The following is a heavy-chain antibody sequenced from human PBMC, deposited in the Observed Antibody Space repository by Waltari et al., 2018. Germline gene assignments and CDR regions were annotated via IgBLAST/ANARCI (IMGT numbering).Heavy chain of an antibody. CDR3: ARAGLGSPLEWQRLFDS. V-gene: IGHV3-53*01. CDR2: SFAGGTT. Sequence: EVQLVDSGGGLIHPGGSLRLSCAASGFRVRYTYMSGVRQAPGRGLEWVSVSFAGGTTYYSDAVKGRFTMSRDDSRNTLYLQMNSLAADDTAVYYCARAGLGSPLEWQRLFDSWGQGTLVTVSS. CDR1: GFRVRYTY. J-gene: IGHJ4*02. D-gene: IGHD3-3*01.